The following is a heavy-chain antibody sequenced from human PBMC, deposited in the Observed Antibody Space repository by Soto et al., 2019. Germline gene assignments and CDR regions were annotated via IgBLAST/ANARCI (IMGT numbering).Heavy chain of an antibody. J-gene: IGHJ4*02. CDR3: AKAGVATI. CDR2: IDGGGGSA. CDR1: GLTFGSYA. Sequence: PGGSLRLSCAASGLTFGSYAMSWVRQAPGKGLEWVSAIDGGGGSAYYADSVKGRFTISSDNSKKTLYLQMNSLRAEDTAVYYCAKAGVATIWGQGTLVTVSS. D-gene: IGHD5-12*01. V-gene: IGHV3-23*01.